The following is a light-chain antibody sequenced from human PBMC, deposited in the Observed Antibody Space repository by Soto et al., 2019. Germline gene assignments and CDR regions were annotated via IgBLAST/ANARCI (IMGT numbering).Light chain of an antibody. Sequence: EIVMRQSPATLFVTAGERATPSLRASQSISSNLAWYQQKPGQAPSLLIFRTSSRANGFPARFSGSGSGTEFNLTISSLQSEDFGFYYCQQYNNWHRATFGGGTKV. CDR1: QSISSN. J-gene: IGKJ4*01. CDR2: RTS. CDR3: QQYNNWHRAT. V-gene: IGKV3-15*01.